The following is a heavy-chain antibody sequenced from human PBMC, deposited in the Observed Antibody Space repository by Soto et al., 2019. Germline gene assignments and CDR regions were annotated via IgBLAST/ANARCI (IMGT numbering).Heavy chain of an antibody. CDR2: ISAYNGNT. J-gene: IGHJ3*02. CDR1: GYSFTGYG. Sequence: SAKVSXNASGYSFTGYGISWVRQAPGQGLEWMGWISAYNGNTNYAQKLQGRVTMTTDTPTSTAYMELRSLRSDDTAVYYCARDRHPTYYYDSSGYYSAFDIWGQGTIVTVSS. CDR3: ARDRHPTYYYDSSGYYSAFDI. D-gene: IGHD3-22*01. V-gene: IGHV1-18*01.